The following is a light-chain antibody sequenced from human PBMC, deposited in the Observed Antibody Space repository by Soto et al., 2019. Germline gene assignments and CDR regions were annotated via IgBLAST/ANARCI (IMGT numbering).Light chain of an antibody. Sequence: QFVLTPPASVSGSPGQSITISCTGTSSDVGGYNYVSWYQQHPGKAPKLMIYEVSNRPSGVSNRFSGSKSGNTASLTISGLQAEDEADYYCSSYTSSSTLVFGGGTKLTVL. CDR2: EVS. V-gene: IGLV2-14*01. J-gene: IGLJ2*01. CDR1: SSDVGGYNY. CDR3: SSYTSSSTLV.